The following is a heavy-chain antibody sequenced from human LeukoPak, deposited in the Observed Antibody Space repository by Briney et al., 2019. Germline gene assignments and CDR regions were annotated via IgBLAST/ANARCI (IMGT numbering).Heavy chain of an antibody. CDR3: ARDLHYSGSSLYDY. J-gene: IGHJ4*02. CDR1: GGSISSSSYY. D-gene: IGHD1-26*01. V-gene: IGHV4-39*02. CDR2: IYYSGST. Sequence: PSETLSLTCTVSGGSISSSSYYWGWIRQPPGKGLEWIGSIYYSGSTYYNPSLKSRVTISVDTSKNQFSLKLSSVTAADTAVYYCARDLHYSGSSLYDYWGQGTLVTVSS.